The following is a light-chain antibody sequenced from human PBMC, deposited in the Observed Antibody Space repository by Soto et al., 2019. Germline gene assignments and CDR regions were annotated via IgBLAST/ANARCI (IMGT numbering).Light chain of an antibody. J-gene: IGKJ1*01. CDR1: QSVLYSSDNKNY. V-gene: IGKV4-1*01. CDR3: QQYYSTPWT. CDR2: WAS. Sequence: DIVMTQSPDSLAVSLGERAAINCKSSQSVLYSSDNKNYLEWCQQKPGQPPKLLIYWASTRESGVPDRFSGSGSGTDFTLTISSLQAEDVAVYYCQQYYSTPWTFGQGTKVEIK.